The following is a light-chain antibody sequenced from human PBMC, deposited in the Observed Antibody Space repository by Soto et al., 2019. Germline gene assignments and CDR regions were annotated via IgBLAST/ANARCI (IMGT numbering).Light chain of an antibody. J-gene: IGKJ4*01. V-gene: IGKV1-5*01. CDR2: DAS. Sequence: DIQMTHPPSTLSPSLEDRVTLTCRASQSITNRLAWYQQKPGKAPKVLIYDASNLEYGVPSRFSGSGFGTEFILTISSLEPADFAVYYCQQRSNWPLTFGGGTKVDIK. CDR1: QSITNR. CDR3: QQRSNWPLT.